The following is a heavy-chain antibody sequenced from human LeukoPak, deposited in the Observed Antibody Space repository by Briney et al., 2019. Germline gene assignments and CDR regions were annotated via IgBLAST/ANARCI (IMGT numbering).Heavy chain of an antibody. V-gene: IGHV1-69*13. CDR1: GGTFSSYA. CDR2: IIPIFGTA. J-gene: IGHJ5*02. CDR3: ARGGEEHYDFCSGYRNLNWFDP. Sequence: SVKVSCKASGGTFSSYAISWVRQAPGQGLEWMGGIIPIFGTANYAQKFQGRVTITADESTSTAYMELSSLRSEDTAVYYCARGGEEHYDFCSGYRNLNWFDPWGQGTLVTVSS. D-gene: IGHD3-3*01.